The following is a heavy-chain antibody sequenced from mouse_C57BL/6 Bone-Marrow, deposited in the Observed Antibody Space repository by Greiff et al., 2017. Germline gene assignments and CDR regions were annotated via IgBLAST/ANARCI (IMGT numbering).Heavy chain of an antibody. CDR3: GGRAGRSQGYYFDY. D-gene: IGHD1-1*01. CDR2: ILPGSGTT. J-gene: IGHJ2*01. V-gene: IGHV1-9*01. CDR1: GYAFTGYW. Sequence: VQLQQSGAELMKPGASVKLSCKATGYAFTGYWIEWVNQRPGHGLEWIGEILPGSGTTNYNEKFKGKATFSADTSSNTDYMQLSSLTTEDSAIYYYGGRAGRSQGYYFDYWGQGTTLTVSS.